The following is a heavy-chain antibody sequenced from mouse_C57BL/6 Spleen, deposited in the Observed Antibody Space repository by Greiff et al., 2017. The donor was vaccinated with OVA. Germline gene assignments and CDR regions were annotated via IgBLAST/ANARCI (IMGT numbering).Heavy chain of an antibody. CDR1: GFTFSDYG. CDR2: ISSGSSTI. CDR3: ARLDYYGSPWYFDV. D-gene: IGHD1-1*01. J-gene: IGHJ1*03. Sequence: EVMLVESGGGLVKPGGSLKLSCAASGFTFSDYGMHWVRQAPEKGLEWVAYISSGSSTIYYADTVKGRFTISRDNAKNTLFLQMTSLRSEDTAMYYCARLDYYGSPWYFDVWGTGTTVTVSS. V-gene: IGHV5-17*01.